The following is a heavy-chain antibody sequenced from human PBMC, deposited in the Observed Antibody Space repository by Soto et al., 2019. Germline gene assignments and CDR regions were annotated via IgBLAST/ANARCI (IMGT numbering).Heavy chain of an antibody. Sequence: GASVKVSCKASGCTFTSYGISWVRQAPGQGLEWMGWISAYNGNTNYAQKLQGRVTMTTDTSTSTAYMELRSLRSDDTAVYYCARGLFIGYCSGGSCYPDAFDIWGEGTRVTV. CDR3: ARGLFIGYCSGGSCYPDAFDI. V-gene: IGHV1-18*01. CDR1: GCTFTSYG. CDR2: ISAYNGNT. D-gene: IGHD2-15*01. J-gene: IGHJ3*02.